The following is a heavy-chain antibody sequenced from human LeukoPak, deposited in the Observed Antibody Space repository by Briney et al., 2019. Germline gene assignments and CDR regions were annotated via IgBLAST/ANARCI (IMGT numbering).Heavy chain of an antibody. CDR1: GGSFSGYY. CDR2: INHSGST. CDR3: ARVVLRFLGPPRHGMDV. J-gene: IGHJ6*02. D-gene: IGHD3-3*01. Sequence: KTLETLSLTCDVYGGSFSGYYWSWIRQPPGKGLEWIGEINHSGSTNYNPSLKSRVTISVDTSKNQFSLKLSSVTAADTAVYYCARVVLRFLGPPRHGMDVWGQGTTVTVSS. V-gene: IGHV4-34*01.